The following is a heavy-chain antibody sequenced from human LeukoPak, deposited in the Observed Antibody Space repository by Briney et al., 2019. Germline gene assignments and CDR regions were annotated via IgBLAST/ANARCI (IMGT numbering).Heavy chain of an antibody. J-gene: IGHJ3*02. Sequence: ASVKVSCKASGYTFTGYYMHWVRQAPGQGLEWMGRINPNSGGTNYAQKFQGRVTMTRDTSISTAYMELSRLRSDDTAVYYCASYCSSTSCSLGALDIWGQGTMVTVSS. CDR1: GYTFTGYY. CDR3: ASYCSSTSCSLGALDI. CDR2: INPNSGGT. D-gene: IGHD2-2*01. V-gene: IGHV1-2*06.